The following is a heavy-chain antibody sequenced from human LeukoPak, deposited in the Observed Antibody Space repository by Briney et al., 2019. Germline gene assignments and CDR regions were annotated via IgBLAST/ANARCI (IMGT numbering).Heavy chain of an antibody. V-gene: IGHV3-49*03. J-gene: IGHJ4*02. D-gene: IGHD5-12*01. CDR1: GFTLGDYA. CDR3: VRSPRTLSRVAYFDY. Sequence: PGRSLRLSCTVSGFTLGDYATYWFRQAPGKGLEWVTFIRSNGHGGTTEYAASVKGRFIISRDDSKSVAYLQMNSLKAEDTAVYYWVRSPRTLSRVAYFDYWGQGSLVTVSS. CDR2: IRSNGHGGTT.